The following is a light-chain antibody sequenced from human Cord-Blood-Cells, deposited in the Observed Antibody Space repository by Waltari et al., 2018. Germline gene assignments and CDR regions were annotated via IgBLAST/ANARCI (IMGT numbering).Light chain of an antibody. CDR1: SSDVGGYNY. CDR3: SSYTSSSFWV. Sequence: QSALTQPASVSGSPGQSITISCTGTSSDVGGYNYVSWYQQHPGKAPTLLIYDVSNRPSGVSNRFSGSKSGNTASLTISGLQAEYEADYYCSSYTSSSFWVFGGGTKLTVL. CDR2: DVS. J-gene: IGLJ3*02. V-gene: IGLV2-14*01.